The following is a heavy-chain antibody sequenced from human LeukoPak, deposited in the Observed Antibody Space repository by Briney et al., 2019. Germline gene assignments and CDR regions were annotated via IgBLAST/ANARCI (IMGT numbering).Heavy chain of an antibody. CDR1: GGTFSSYA. V-gene: IGHV1-69*13. CDR2: MIPIFGTA. D-gene: IGHD2-2*01. J-gene: IGHJ3*02. CDR3: ARGFIVVVPAANGAGAFDI. Sequence: GASVKVSCKASGGTFSSYAISWVRQAPGQGLEWMGGMIPIFGTANYAQKFQGRVTITADESTSTAYMELSSLRSEDTAVYYCARGFIVVVPAANGAGAFDIWGQGTMVTVSS.